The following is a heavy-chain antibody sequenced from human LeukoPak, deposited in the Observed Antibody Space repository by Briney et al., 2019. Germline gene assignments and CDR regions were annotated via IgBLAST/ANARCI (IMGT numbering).Heavy chain of an antibody. CDR1: GYNFISYG. D-gene: IGHD2-2*01. CDR2: VSTYNGNT. J-gene: IGHJ3*01. V-gene: IGHV1-18*01. CDR3: ARSGYCSSSSCYRESDGLDF. Sequence: ASVKVSCKASGYNFISYGVSWVRQAPGQGLEWMGWVSTYNGNTNYAQNLQYRVTTTTDPATSTAYMELTNLRSGDTAVYYCARSGYCSSSSCYRESDGLDFWGQGTMVTVSS.